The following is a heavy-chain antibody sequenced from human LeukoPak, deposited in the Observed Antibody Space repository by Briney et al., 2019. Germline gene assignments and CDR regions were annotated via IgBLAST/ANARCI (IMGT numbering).Heavy chain of an antibody. Sequence: PSETLSLTCTVSGGSISSGGYYWSWIRQHPGKGLEWIGYIYYSGSTYYNPSLKSRVTISVDTSKNQFSLKLSSVTAADTAVYYCAREARSSSGWPREDAFDIWGQGTMVTVSS. V-gene: IGHV4-31*03. CDR2: IYYSGST. CDR1: GGSISSGGYY. CDR3: AREARSSSGWPREDAFDI. J-gene: IGHJ3*02. D-gene: IGHD6-19*01.